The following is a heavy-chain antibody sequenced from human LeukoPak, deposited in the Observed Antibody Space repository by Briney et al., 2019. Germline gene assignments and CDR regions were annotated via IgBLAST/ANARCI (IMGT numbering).Heavy chain of an antibody. CDR2: ISAYNGNT. J-gene: IGHJ6*02. CDR3: ARGNDPRFDYYYGMDV. Sequence: ASVKVSCTASGYTFTSYGISWVRQAPGQGLEWMGWISAYNGNTNYAQKLQGRVTMTTDTSTSTAYMELRSLRSDDTAVYYCARGNDPRFDYYYGMDVWGQGTTVTVSS. D-gene: IGHD3-10*01. V-gene: IGHV1-18*01. CDR1: GYTFTSYG.